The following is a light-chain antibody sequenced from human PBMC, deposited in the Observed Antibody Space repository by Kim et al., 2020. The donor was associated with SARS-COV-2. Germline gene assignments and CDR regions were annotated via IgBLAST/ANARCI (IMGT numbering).Light chain of an antibody. J-gene: IGLJ3*02. CDR1: NIGSKS. CDR2: YDS. CDR3: QVWDSSSDHWV. V-gene: IGLV3-21*04. Sequence: PGKTARITCGGNNIGSKSVHWYQQKPGQAPVLVIYYDSDRPSGIPERFSGSNSGNTATLTISRVEAGDEADYYCQVWDSSSDHWVFGGGTQLTVL.